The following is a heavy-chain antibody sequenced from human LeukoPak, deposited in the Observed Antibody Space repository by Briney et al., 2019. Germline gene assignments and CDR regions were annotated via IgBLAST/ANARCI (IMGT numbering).Heavy chain of an antibody. Sequence: SETLSLTCTVSGGSIVSHYWNWIRQPAWRGLEWIGRFYASGTTNTSPSLKSRVTMSVDTSKNQFSLKLSSVTAADTAVCYCAKSTVISHFDYWGQGTLVTVSS. V-gene: IGHV4-4*07. CDR1: GGSIVSHY. D-gene: IGHD4-17*01. CDR3: AKSTVISHFDY. J-gene: IGHJ4*02. CDR2: FYASGTT.